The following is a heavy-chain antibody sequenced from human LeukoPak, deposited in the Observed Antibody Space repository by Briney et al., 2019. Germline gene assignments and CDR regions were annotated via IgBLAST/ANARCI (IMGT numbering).Heavy chain of an antibody. V-gene: IGHV4-39*07. CDR1: GGSISSSYY. CDR3: TRGGSADPFEH. J-gene: IGHJ4*02. D-gene: IGHD1-26*01. Sequence: PSETLSLTCTVSGGSISSSYYWGWIRQPPGKGLEWIASIYYSGSTYYNPSLKSRVTISIDTSKNQFSLKLNSVTAADTAVYYCTRGGSADPFEHWGQGTLVTVSS. CDR2: IYYSGST.